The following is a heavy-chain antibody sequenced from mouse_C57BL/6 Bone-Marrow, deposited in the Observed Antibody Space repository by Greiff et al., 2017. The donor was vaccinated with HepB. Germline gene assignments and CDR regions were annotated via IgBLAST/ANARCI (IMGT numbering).Heavy chain of an antibody. Sequence: DVHLVESGGGLVKPGGSLKLSCAASGFTFSSYTMSWVRQTPEKRLEWVATISGGGGNTYYPDSVKGRFTISRDNAKNTLYLQMSSLRSEDTALYYCASSFYYDYDEYAMDYWGQGTSVTVSS. V-gene: IGHV5-9*01. D-gene: IGHD2-4*01. CDR3: ASSFYYDYDEYAMDY. CDR2: ISGGGGNT. J-gene: IGHJ4*01. CDR1: GFTFSSYT.